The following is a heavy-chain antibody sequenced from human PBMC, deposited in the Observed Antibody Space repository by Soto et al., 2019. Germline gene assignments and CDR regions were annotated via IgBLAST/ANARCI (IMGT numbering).Heavy chain of an antibody. J-gene: IGHJ4*02. CDR2: INPSGGST. V-gene: IGHV1-46*01. CDR1: GYTFSVYH. Sequence: ASVKVSSKASGYTFSVYHTHWVRQAPGQGLEWMGIINPSGGSTSYAQKFQGRVTMTRDTSTSTVYMELSSLRSEDTAVYYCARGYVVVPAAMVYWGQGTLVTVSS. CDR3: ARGYVVVPAAMVY. D-gene: IGHD2-2*01.